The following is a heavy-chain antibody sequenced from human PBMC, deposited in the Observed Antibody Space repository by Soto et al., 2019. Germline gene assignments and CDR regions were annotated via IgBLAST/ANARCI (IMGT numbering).Heavy chain of an antibody. V-gene: IGHV1-69*02. Sequence: QVQLVQSGAEVKKPGSSVKVSCKASGGTFSSYTISWVRQAPGQGLEWMGRIIPILGIANYAQKFQGRVTSTEDKSTSTAYMELSSLRSEDTAVYYCARGPPTVTDGVFFDYWGQGTLVTVSS. CDR1: GGTFSSYT. D-gene: IGHD4-17*01. J-gene: IGHJ4*02. CDR3: ARGPPTVTDGVFFDY. CDR2: IIPILGIA.